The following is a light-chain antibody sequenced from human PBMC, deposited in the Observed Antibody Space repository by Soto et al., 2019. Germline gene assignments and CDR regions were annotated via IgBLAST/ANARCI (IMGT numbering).Light chain of an antibody. Sequence: QSALTQPASVSGSPGQSITISCTGTSRDIGIYDFVSWYQHHPGRAPKLIVSEVSHRPSGVSNRFSGSKSGNTASLTISGLQSEDEADYYCISYTSDDVRYVVGTGTKVTVL. CDR3: ISYTSDDVRYV. J-gene: IGLJ1*01. CDR2: EVS. CDR1: SRDIGIYDF. V-gene: IGLV2-14*01.